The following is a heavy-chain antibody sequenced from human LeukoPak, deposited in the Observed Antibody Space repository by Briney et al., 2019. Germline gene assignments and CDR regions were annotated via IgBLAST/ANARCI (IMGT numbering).Heavy chain of an antibody. CDR3: AKHLGSHSFLFYYMDV. D-gene: IGHD2-21*01. J-gene: IGHJ6*03. Sequence: GGSLRLSCEASQFTFSRFAMSWIRQAPGTGLEWVSTLSGSGTVTYYADSVKGRFTTSRDNSKDTLYLRMDNLRADDTAVYYCAKHLGSHSFLFYYMDVWGTGTSVIVSS. CDR2: LSGSGTVT. V-gene: IGHV3-23*01. CDR1: QFTFSRFA.